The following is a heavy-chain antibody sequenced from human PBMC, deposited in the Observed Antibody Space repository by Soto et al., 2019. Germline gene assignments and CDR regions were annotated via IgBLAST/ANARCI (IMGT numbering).Heavy chain of an antibody. CDR2: ISAYNGNT. Sequence: ASVKVSCKASGYTFTSYGISWVRQAPGHGLEWMGWISAYNGNTNYSQKLQGRVTMTTDTSTSTAYMELRSLRSDDTAVYYCARLLSGYCTNGVCFPDSWFDPWGQGTLVTVSS. J-gene: IGHJ5*02. CDR1: GYTFTSYG. D-gene: IGHD2-8*01. V-gene: IGHV1-18*04. CDR3: ARLLSGYCTNGVCFPDSWFDP.